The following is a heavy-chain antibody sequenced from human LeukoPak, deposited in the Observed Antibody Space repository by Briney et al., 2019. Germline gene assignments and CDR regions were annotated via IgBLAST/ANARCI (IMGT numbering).Heavy chain of an antibody. CDR3: ARHSSTYGDSIH. V-gene: IGHV4-59*08. D-gene: IGHD4-17*01. CDR1: GGSISSYY. J-gene: IGHJ4*02. CDR2: IYYSGST. Sequence: SETLSLTCTVSGGSISSYYWSWIRQPPGKGLEWIGYIYYSGSTNYNPSLKSRVTILVDTSKNQFSLKLSSVTAADTAVYYCARHSSTYGDSIHWGQGTLVTVSS.